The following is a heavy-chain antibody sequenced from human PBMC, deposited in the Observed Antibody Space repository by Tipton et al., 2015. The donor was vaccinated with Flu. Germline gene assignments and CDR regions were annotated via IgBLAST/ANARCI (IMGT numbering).Heavy chain of an antibody. CDR3: VRFSGGGERAAFDI. Sequence: QLVQSGAEVKKPGASVKVSCKASGYTLTTYNMHWVRQAPGQGLEWMGIINPSGGTTIYAQRLQGRVTLTMDTSTRTVYMELSSLRSDDTAVYYCVRFSGGGERAAFDIWGQGTKVTVSA. D-gene: IGHD2-15*01. CDR2: INPSGGTT. V-gene: IGHV1-46*03. J-gene: IGHJ3*02. CDR1: GYTLTTYN.